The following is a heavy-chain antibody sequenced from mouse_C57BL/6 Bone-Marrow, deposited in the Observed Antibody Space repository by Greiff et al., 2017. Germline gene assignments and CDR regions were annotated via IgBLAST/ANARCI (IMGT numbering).Heavy chain of an antibody. V-gene: IGHV1-4*01. CDR1: GYTFTSYT. CDR3: ARKAATDY. CDR2: INPSSGYT. Sequence: QVQLQQSGAELVRPGASVKMSCKASGYTFTSYTMHWVKQRPGQGLEWIGYINPSSGYTKYNQKFKDKATLTADKSSSTAYMQLRSLTSEDSAVCYWARKAATDYCDQGTTLTVSA. J-gene: IGHJ2*01. D-gene: IGHD6-1*01.